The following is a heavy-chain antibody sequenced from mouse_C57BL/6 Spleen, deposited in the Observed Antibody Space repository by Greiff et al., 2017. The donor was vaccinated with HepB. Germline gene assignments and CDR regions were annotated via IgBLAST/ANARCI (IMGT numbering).Heavy chain of an antibody. Sequence: QVQLQQPGAELVMPGASVKLSCKASGYTFTSYWMHWVKQRPGQGLEWIGEIDPSDSYTNYNQKFKGKSTLTVDKSSSPAYMQLSSLTSEDSAVYYCAREGLRRGVYFDYWGQGTTRTVSS. CDR1: GYTFTSYW. D-gene: IGHD2-4*01. J-gene: IGHJ2*01. CDR2: IDPSDSYT. CDR3: AREGLRRGVYFDY. V-gene: IGHV1-69*01.